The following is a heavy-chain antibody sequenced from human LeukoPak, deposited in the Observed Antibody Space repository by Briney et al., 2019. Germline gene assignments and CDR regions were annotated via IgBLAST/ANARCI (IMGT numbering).Heavy chain of an antibody. Sequence: GGSLILSCAVSGFTVSSNYMNWVRQAPGKGLEWVSLIYSGGSTYYADSVKGRFTISRDNSKNTLYLQMNSLRAEDTAVYYCARDPWNSGFFDYWGQGALVTVSS. J-gene: IGHJ4*02. CDR3: ARDPWNSGFFDY. CDR2: IYSGGST. D-gene: IGHD1/OR15-1a*01. V-gene: IGHV3-66*01. CDR1: GFTVSSNY.